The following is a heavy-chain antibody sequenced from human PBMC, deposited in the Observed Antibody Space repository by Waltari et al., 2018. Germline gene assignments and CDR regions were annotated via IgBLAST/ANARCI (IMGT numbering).Heavy chain of an antibody. J-gene: IGHJ6*03. CDR3: ARERVVVPAAMAYYYYYMDV. CDR2: IYTSGST. CDR1: GGSISSGSYY. V-gene: IGHV4-61*02. Sequence: QVQLQESGPGLVKPSQTLSLTCTVSGGSISSGSYYWSWIRQPAGKGLEWIGRIYTSGSTNYNPSLKSRVTISVDTSKNQFSLKLSSVTAADTAVYYCARERVVVPAAMAYYYYYMDVWGKGTTVTVSS. D-gene: IGHD2-2*01.